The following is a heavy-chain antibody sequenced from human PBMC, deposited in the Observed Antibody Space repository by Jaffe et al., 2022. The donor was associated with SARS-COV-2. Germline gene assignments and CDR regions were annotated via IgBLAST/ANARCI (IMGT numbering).Heavy chain of an antibody. D-gene: IGHD6-13*01. Sequence: QVQLVQSGAEVKKPGASVKVSCKASGYTFTSYAMHWVRQAPGQRLEWMGWINAGNGNTKYSQKFQGRVTITRDTSASTAYMELSSLRSEDTAVYYCAVEGQLATTPPSYYYMDVWGKGTTVTVSS. V-gene: IGHV1-3*01. CDR3: AVEGQLATTPPSYYYMDV. CDR2: INAGNGNT. CDR1: GYTFTSYA. J-gene: IGHJ6*03.